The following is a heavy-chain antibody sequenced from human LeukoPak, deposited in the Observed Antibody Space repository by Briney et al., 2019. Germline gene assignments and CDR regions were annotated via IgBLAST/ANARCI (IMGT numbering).Heavy chain of an antibody. CDR1: GFTFDDYG. Sequence: PGGSLRLSCVASGFTFDDYGVSWVRQAPGKGLEWVSGINWNADSTAYADSVKGRFTISRDNAKNSLYLQMNSLRAENTAVYYCARESSGYFYWGQGTLVTVSS. CDR2: INWNADST. J-gene: IGHJ4*02. CDR3: ARESSGYFY. D-gene: IGHD3-22*01. V-gene: IGHV3-20*04.